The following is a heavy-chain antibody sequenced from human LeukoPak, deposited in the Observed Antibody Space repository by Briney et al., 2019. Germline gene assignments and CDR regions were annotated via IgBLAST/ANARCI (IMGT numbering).Heavy chain of an antibody. CDR3: AKAKLVVARLFDS. D-gene: IGHD5-12*01. J-gene: IGHJ4*02. V-gene: IGHV3-23*01. CDR2: ISVSGTTT. CDR1: GFTVSSNY. Sequence: PGGSLRLSCAASGFTVSSNYMSWVRQAPGKGLEWVSSISVSGTTTHYAASVKGRFTISRDNSKRTVYLQMNSLRADDTAVYYCAKAKLVVARLFDSWGQGTLVTVSS.